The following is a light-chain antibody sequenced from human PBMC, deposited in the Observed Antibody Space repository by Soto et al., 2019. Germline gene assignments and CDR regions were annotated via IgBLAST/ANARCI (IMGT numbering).Light chain of an antibody. Sequence: DIQMTQSAAALSASVGDRVTITCRASQSISSYLNWYQQKPGKAPKLLIYAASSLQSGVPSRFSGSGFGTDFTLTISSLQPEDFATYYCQQSYSTPITSGPRTRLEIK. CDR2: AAS. CDR3: QQSYSTPIT. V-gene: IGKV1-39*01. J-gene: IGKJ5*01. CDR1: QSISSY.